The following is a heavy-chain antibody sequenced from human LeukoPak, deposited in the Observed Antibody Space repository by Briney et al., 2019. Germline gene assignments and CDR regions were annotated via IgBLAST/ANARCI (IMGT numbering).Heavy chain of an antibody. CDR3: ARGVPFYYGSGRRTPFDY. CDR2: INHSGST. D-gene: IGHD3-10*01. CDR1: GGSFSGYY. V-gene: IGHV4-34*01. J-gene: IGHJ4*02. Sequence: PSGALSLTCAVYGGSFSGYYWSWIRQPPGKGLEWIGEINHSGSTNYNPSLKSRVTISVDTSKNQFSLKLSSVTAADTAVYYCARGVPFYYGSGRRTPFDYWGQGTLVTVSS.